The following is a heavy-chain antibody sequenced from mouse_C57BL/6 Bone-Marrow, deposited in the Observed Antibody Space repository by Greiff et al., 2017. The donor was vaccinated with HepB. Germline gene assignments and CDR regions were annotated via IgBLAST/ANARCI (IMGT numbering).Heavy chain of an antibody. CDR3: ARSLLNFG. V-gene: IGHV1-64*01. CDR2: IHPNSGST. J-gene: IGHJ2*01. Sequence: QVHVKQPGAELVKPGASVKLSCKASGYTFTSYWMHWVKQRPGQGLEWIGMIHPNSGSTNYNEKFKSKATLTVDKSSSTAYMQLSSLTSEDSAVYYCARSLLNFGWGQGTTLTVSS. D-gene: IGHD1-3*01. CDR1: GYTFTSYW.